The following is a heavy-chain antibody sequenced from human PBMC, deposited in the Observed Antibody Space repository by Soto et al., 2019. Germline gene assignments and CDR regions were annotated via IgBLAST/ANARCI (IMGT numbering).Heavy chain of an antibody. V-gene: IGHV3-33*01. CDR3: ARGIAAAGTHWFDP. Sequence: QVQLVESGGGVVQPGRSLRLSCAACGFTFRSYGMHWVRQAPGKGLEWVAVIWYDGSNKYYADSVKGRFTISRDNSKNTLYLQMNSLRAEDTAVYYCARGIAAAGTHWFDPWGQGTLVTVSS. CDR2: IWYDGSNK. D-gene: IGHD6-13*01. J-gene: IGHJ5*02. CDR1: GFTFRSYG.